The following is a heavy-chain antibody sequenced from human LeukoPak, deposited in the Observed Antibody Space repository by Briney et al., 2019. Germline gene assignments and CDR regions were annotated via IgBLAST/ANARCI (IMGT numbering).Heavy chain of an antibody. CDR2: IKSKTDGGTT. Sequence: GGSLRLSCAASGFTFSNAWMSWVRQAPGKRLEWVGRIKSKTDGGTTDYAAPVKGRFTISRDDSKNTLYLQMNSLKTEDTAVYYCTTDASYSSGWYQSYYFDYWGQGTLVTVSS. J-gene: IGHJ4*02. D-gene: IGHD6-19*01. CDR1: GFTFSNAW. CDR3: TTDASYSSGWYQSYYFDY. V-gene: IGHV3-15*01.